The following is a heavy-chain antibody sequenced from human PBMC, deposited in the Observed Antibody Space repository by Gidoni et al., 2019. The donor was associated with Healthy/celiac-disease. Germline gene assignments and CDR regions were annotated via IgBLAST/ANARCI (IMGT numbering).Heavy chain of an antibody. J-gene: IGHJ6*02. CDR3: SKGIDCSSTSCYTKSNYYYGMDV. V-gene: IGHV3-23*01. CDR2: ISCSGGST. D-gene: IGHD2-2*02. CDR1: GFTFSSYA. Sequence: EVQLLESGGGLVQPGGSLRRSCAASGFTFSSYAMSWVRQAPGKGLEWVSAISCSGGSTYYADSVKGRFPISRDNSKNTLYLQMNSLRAEDTAVYYCSKGIDCSSTSCYTKSNYYYGMDVWGQGTTVTVSS.